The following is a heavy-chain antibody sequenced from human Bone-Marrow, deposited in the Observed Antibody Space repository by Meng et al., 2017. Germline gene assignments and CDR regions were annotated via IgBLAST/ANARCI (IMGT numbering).Heavy chain of an antibody. Sequence: GSLRLSCTVSGYSISSGYYWGWIRQPPGKGLEWIGSIYHSGSTYYNPSLKSRVTISVDTSKNQFSLKLSSVTAADTAVYYCARGYLRYFDWLLYDVDAFDIWGHGTMVTVSS. V-gene: IGHV4-38-2*02. CDR3: ARGYLRYFDWLLYDVDAFDI. J-gene: IGHJ3*02. D-gene: IGHD3-9*01. CDR2: IYHSGST. CDR1: GYSISSGYY.